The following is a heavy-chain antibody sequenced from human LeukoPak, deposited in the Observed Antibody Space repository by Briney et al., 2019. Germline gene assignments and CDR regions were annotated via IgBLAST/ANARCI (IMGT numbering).Heavy chain of an antibody. Sequence: ASVKVSCTASGYTFTGYYMHWVRQAPGQGPEWMGWINPNRGGTDYAQKFPGWVTMTRDTSISTAYMELSRLRSDDTAVYYCARVSDGYDPYFDYWGQGTLVTVSP. CDR1: GYTFTGYY. CDR2: INPNRGGT. V-gene: IGHV1-2*04. J-gene: IGHJ4*02. CDR3: ARVSDGYDPYFDY. D-gene: IGHD5-24*01.